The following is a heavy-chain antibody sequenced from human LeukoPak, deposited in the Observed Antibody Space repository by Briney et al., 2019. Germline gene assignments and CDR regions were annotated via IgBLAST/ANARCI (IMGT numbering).Heavy chain of an antibody. CDR1: GASVRSHF. D-gene: IGHD1-26*01. V-gene: IGHV4-59*02. Sequence: SETLSLTCGVSGASVRSHFWSWIRQTPGMGLEWIGYISNRGSTGYNPSLRSRVTISVDAPKNEVSLNVRSVSAADTAVYYCAKDVSGTYYGFDVWGQGRTV. CDR2: ISNRGST. J-gene: IGHJ3*01. CDR3: AKDVSGTYYGFDV.